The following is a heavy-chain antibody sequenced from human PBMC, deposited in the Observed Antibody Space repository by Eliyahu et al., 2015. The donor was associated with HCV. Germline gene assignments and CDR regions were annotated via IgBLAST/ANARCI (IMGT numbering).Heavy chain of an antibody. D-gene: IGHD2-15*01. CDR2: IGYSGTYI. CDR1: GFTFSDYT. J-gene: IGHJ4*02. CDR3: ARDLVAASGFDY. V-gene: IGHV3-21*01. Sequence: EVQLVESGGGLVKPGGSLRLSCAASGFTFSDYTMNWVRQAPGKGLEWVSSIGYSGTYIQYADSLRGRFTISRDNAKNSLYLQMNSLRAEDTAVYYCARDLVAASGFDYWGQGTLVTVSS.